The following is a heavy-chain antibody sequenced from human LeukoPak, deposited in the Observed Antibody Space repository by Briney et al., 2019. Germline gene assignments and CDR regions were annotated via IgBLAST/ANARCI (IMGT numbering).Heavy chain of an antibody. CDR2: IYYSGST. J-gene: IGHJ5*02. CDR1: GGSISSYY. CDR3: ARGEVYGDYGPGGWFDP. D-gene: IGHD4-17*01. V-gene: IGHV4-59*01. Sequence: SETLSLTCTVSGGSISSYYWSWIRPPPGKGLEWIGYIYYSGSTNYNPSLKSRVTISVDTSKNQFSLKLSSVTAADTAVYYCARGEVYGDYGPGGWFDPWGQGTLVTVSS.